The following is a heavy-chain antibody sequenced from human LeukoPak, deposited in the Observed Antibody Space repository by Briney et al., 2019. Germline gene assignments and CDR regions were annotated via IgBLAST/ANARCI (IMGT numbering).Heavy chain of an antibody. D-gene: IGHD3-9*01. J-gene: IGHJ4*02. V-gene: IGHV4-59*01. CDR3: ARAPPYYDILTGYYSIFDY. CDR1: GDSISSDY. CDR2: IHYSGST. Sequence: SETLSLTCTVSGDSISSDYWSWIRQPPGKGLEYIAYIHYSGSTDYNPSLKSRVTISVDTSKNQFSLKLSSVTAADTAVYYCARAPPYYDILTGYYSIFDYWGQGTLVTVSS.